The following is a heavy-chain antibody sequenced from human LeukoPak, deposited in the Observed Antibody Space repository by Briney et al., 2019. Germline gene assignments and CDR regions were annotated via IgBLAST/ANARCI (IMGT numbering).Heavy chain of an antibody. V-gene: IGHV3-23*01. CDR1: GFTFSSYA. CDR2: ISGSGGST. D-gene: IGHD5-12*01. J-gene: IGHJ4*02. CDR3: ARGRGYSGYDESYPFDY. Sequence: GGSLRLSCAASGFTFSSYAMSWVRQAPGKGLEWVSAISGSGGSTYYADSVKGRFTISRDNSKNTLYLQMNSLRAEDTAVYYCARGRGYSGYDESYPFDYWGQGTLVTVSS.